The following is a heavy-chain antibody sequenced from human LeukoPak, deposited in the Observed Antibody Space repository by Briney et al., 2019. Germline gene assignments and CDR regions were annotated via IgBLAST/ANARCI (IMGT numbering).Heavy chain of an antibody. D-gene: IGHD3-9*01. V-gene: IGHV1-46*01. J-gene: IGHJ4*02. CDR3: ARAPPYYDILTGYYTPPFDY. CDR2: INPSGGST. Sequence: ASVKVSCKASGYTFASYYMHWVRQAPGQGLEWMGIINPSGGSTSYAQKFQGRVTMTRDMSTSTVYMELSSLRSEDTAVYYCARAPPYYDILTGYYTPPFDYWGQGTLVTVSS. CDR1: GYTFASYY.